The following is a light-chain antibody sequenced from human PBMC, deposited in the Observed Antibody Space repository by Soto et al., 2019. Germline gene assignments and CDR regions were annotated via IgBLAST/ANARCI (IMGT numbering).Light chain of an antibody. V-gene: IGLV2-23*01. CDR3: CSYAGSNTHV. CDR2: EAS. Sequence: QSVLTQPASVSGSPGQSITLSCTGTSSDVGNYNLVSWYQQHPGKAPKLLIYEASKRPSGVSSRFSGSKSGNTASLTISGLQAEDEADYYCCSYAGSNTHVFGTGTKLTVL. CDR1: SSDVGNYNL. J-gene: IGLJ1*01.